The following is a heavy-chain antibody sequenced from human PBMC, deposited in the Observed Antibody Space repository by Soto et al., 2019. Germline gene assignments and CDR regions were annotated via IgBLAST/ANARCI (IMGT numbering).Heavy chain of an antibody. J-gene: IGHJ6*02. CDR1: GFSLSDADVG. D-gene: IGHD2-15*01. CDR2: ILSNDEE. CDR3: ARIRGYCSGGSCYFYYFAMDV. Sequence: KESGPVLMKPTETLTLTCTVSGFSLSDADVGVAWIRQPPGKALEWLAHILSNDEEVFSSSLRTRLTISKDTSRSQVVLTMSNMEPVDTATYYCARIRGYCSGGSCYFYYFAMDVWGQGTTVTVS. V-gene: IGHV2-26*01.